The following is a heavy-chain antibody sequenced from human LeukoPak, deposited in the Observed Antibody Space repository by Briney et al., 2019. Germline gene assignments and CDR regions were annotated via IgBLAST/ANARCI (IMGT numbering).Heavy chain of an antibody. D-gene: IGHD3/OR15-3a*01. CDR1: GGSISSYY. J-gene: IGHJ5*02. Sequence: PSETLSLTCTVSGGSISSYYWSWIRQPPGKGLEWIGYIYYSGSTNYNPSLKSRVTISVDTSKNQFSLKLCSVTAADTAVYYCARGRTGYPNWFDPWGQGTLVTVSS. V-gene: IGHV4-59*08. CDR3: ARGRTGYPNWFDP. CDR2: IYYSGST.